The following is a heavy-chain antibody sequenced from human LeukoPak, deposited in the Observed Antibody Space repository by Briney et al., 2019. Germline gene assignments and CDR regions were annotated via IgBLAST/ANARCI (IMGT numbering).Heavy chain of an antibody. CDR3: TRDGTTYFDY. CDR2: IYYSGST. Sequence: SETLSLTCTVSGGSISRGGYYWSWIRQHPGKGLEWIGYIYYSGSTYYNPSLKSRVTISVDTSKNQFSLKLSSVTAADTAVYYCTRDGTTYFDYWGQGTLVTVSS. D-gene: IGHD1-7*01. J-gene: IGHJ4*02. V-gene: IGHV4-31*03. CDR1: GGSISRGGYY.